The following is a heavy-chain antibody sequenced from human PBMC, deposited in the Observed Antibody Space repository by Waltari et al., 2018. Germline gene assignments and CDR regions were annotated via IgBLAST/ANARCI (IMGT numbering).Heavy chain of an antibody. Sequence: QVQLVESGGGVVQPGGSLRLSCAASGFTFSSYGMHWVRQAPGKGLEWVAFIRYDGSNKYYADYVKGRFTISRDNSKNTLYLQMNSLRAEDTAVYYCAKDLTIFGVVTQYFQHWGQGTLVTVSS. J-gene: IGHJ1*01. CDR1: GFTFSSYG. D-gene: IGHD3-3*01. V-gene: IGHV3-30*02. CDR3: AKDLTIFGVVTQYFQH. CDR2: IRYDGSNK.